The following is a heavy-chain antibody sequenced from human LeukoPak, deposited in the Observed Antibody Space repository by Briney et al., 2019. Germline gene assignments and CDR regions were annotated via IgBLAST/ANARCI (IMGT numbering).Heavy chain of an antibody. Sequence: ASVKVSCKASGGTFISYAISWVRQAPGQGLEWMGGIIPIFGTANYAQKFQGRVTITADESTSTAYMELSSLRSEDTAVYYCARGVPVTYYYYYGMDVWGQGTTVTVSS. CDR3: ARGVPVTYYYYYGMDV. D-gene: IGHD4-23*01. J-gene: IGHJ6*02. CDR2: IIPIFGTA. V-gene: IGHV1-69*13. CDR1: GGTFISYA.